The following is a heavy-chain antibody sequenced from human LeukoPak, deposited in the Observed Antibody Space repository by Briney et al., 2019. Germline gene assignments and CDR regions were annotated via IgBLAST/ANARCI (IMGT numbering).Heavy chain of an antibody. CDR2: IWYDGSNK. Sequence: GGSLRLSCAASGFTFSSYGMHWVRQAPGKGLEWVAVIWYDGSNKYYADSVKGRFTISRDNSKNTLYLQVNSLRAEDTAVYYCAKVGVTGWYFDYWGQGALVTVSS. D-gene: IGHD1-26*01. V-gene: IGHV3-33*06. J-gene: IGHJ4*02. CDR3: AKVGVTGWYFDY. CDR1: GFTFSSYG.